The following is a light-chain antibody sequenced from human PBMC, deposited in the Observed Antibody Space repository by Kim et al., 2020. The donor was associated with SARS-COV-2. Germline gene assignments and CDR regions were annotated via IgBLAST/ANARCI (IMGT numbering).Light chain of an antibody. J-gene: IGKJ4*01. Sequence: ATINCRSSQSVLYTSNNKNYLAWYQQKPGQPPKLLIYSASTRESGVPDRFSGSGSGTDFTLTISSLQAEDVAVYYCQQYYSTPLTFGGGTKVDI. CDR3: QQYYSTPLT. CDR2: SAS. CDR1: QSVLYTSNNKNY. V-gene: IGKV4-1*01.